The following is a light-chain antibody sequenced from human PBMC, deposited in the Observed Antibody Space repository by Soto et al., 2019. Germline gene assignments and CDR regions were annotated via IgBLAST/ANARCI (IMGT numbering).Light chain of an antibody. Sequence: DVVMTQSPLSLPVTLGQPASISCRSSQSLVYSDGNTYLNWFQQRPGQSPRRLIYKVSNRDSGVPDRFSGSGSGTDFTLKISRVEAADVGVYYCMQGTHWLWTFGQGTKVEIK. J-gene: IGKJ1*01. CDR2: KVS. CDR3: MQGTHWLWT. CDR1: QSLVYSDGNTY. V-gene: IGKV2-30*01.